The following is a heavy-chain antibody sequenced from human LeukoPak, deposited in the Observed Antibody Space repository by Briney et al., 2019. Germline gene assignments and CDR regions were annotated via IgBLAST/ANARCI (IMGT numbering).Heavy chain of an antibody. CDR2: IKEDGTEK. CDR3: VRGQGYSSSWFRDFDY. CDR1: GFTFSTDW. Sequence: GGSLRLSCVASGFTFSTDWMSWVRQAPTKGLEWVADIKEDGTEKYYVDSVKGRFTISRYNAKNSLYLQMDSLRAADTAVYYCVRGQGYSSSWFRDFDYWGQGTLVTVSS. J-gene: IGHJ4*02. D-gene: IGHD6-13*01. V-gene: IGHV3-7*01.